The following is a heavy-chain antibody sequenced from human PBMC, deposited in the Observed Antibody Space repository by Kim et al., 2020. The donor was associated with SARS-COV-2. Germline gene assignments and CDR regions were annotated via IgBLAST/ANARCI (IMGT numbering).Heavy chain of an antibody. CDR1: GYSFTSYW. CDR2: IYPGDSDT. V-gene: IGHV5-51*01. CDR3: ARLEQRGTRGYHGSGSSY. Sequence: GESLKISCKGSGYSFTSYWIGWVRQMPGKGLEWMGIIYPGDSDTRYSPSFQGQVTISADKSISTAYLQWSSLKASDTAMYYCARLEQRGTRGYHGSGSSYWGQGTLVTVSS. D-gene: IGHD3-10*01. J-gene: IGHJ4*02.